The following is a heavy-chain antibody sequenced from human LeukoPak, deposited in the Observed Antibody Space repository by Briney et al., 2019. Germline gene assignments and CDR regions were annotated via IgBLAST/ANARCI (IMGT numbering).Heavy chain of an antibody. CDR1: GFTLSSYA. J-gene: IGHJ5*02. D-gene: IGHD2-2*01. V-gene: IGHV3-64*01. CDR2: INANGDNT. Sequence: GGSLRLSCAASGFTLSSYAFHWVRQAPGKGLEYVSAINANGDNTYYANSVKGRFTISRDNSKNTLYLQMNSLRAEDTAVYYCAGVYCPRTSCIGGWFDPWGQGTLVTVSS. CDR3: AGVYCPRTSCIGGWFDP.